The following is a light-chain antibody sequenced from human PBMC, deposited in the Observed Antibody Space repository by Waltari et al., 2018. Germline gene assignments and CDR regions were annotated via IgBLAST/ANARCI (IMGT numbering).Light chain of an antibody. CDR1: QSVLYSSNNKNY. CDR3: QQYYSTLPT. CDR2: WAS. J-gene: IGKJ3*01. V-gene: IGKV4-1*01. Sequence: DIVMTQSPDSLTVSLGARATINCKSSQSVLYSSNNKNYLAWYQQKPGQPPKLLIYWASTRESGVPDRFSGSGSGTDFTLTISSLQAEDVAVYYCQQYYSTLPTFGPGTKVDI.